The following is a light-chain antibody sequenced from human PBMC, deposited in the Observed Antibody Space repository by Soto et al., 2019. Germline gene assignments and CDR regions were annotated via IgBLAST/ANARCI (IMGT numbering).Light chain of an antibody. V-gene: IGLV2-14*01. J-gene: IGLJ1*01. CDR3: NSYTTLSNRV. CDR1: SSDIGAYNY. CDR2: EVT. Sequence: QSVLTQPASVSGSPGQSISISCTGTSSDIGAYNYRAGYQQHPGEAPKLLIYEVTNRPSGVSDRFARSKSGHTASLTISGLQAEDEANYYCNSYTTLSNRVFGTGTKITVL.